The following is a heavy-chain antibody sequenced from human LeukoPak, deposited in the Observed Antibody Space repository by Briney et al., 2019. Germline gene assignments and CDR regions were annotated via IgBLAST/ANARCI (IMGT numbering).Heavy chain of an antibody. CDR2: IYSDDST. D-gene: IGHD1-26*01. CDR3: ARDGRVEATRLNI. V-gene: IGHV3-66*02. J-gene: IGHJ3*02. CDR1: GLTVSSNY. Sequence: GGSLRLSCAASGLTVSSNYMSWVRQAPGKGLEWVSVIYSDDSTYYADSVRGRFTISRDNSKNTLYLQMNSLRAEDTAVYYCARDGRVEATRLNIWGQGTMVTVSS.